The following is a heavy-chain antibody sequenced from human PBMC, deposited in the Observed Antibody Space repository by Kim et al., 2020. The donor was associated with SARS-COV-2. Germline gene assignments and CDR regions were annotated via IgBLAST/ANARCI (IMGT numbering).Heavy chain of an antibody. J-gene: IGHJ4*02. V-gene: IGHV3-33*01. CDR2: IWYDGSNK. CDR3: ARGRAFGDSDSSDY. D-gene: IGHD3-22*01. Sequence: GGSLRLSCAASGFTFSSYGMHWVRQAPGKGLEWVAFIWYDGSNKYYADSVKGRFTISRDNSKNTLYLQMNSLRAEDTAVYYCARGRAFGDSDSSDYGGQG. CDR1: GFTFSSYG.